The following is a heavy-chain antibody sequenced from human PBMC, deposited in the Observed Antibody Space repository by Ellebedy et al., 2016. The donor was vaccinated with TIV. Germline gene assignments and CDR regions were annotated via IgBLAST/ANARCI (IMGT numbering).Heavy chain of an antibody. CDR3: ARGGFGGNSGNVDF. J-gene: IGHJ4*02. CDR2: VYYNGIT. D-gene: IGHD4-23*01. Sequence: PSETLSLTCTVSGGSISRYYWSWIRQPPGKGLEWIGYVYYNGITTYNPSLKSRVTISVDTSKDWISLKLSSMTAADTAVYYCARGGFGGNSGNVDFWGQGTLVTVSS. V-gene: IGHV4-59*01. CDR1: GGSISRYY.